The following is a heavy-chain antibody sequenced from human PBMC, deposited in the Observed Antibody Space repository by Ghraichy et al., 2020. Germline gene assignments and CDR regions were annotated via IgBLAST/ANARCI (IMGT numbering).Heavy chain of an antibody. CDR2: ISAYNGNT. V-gene: IGHV1-18*01. CDR3: AREVPNYDILTGYSLTTDY. CDR1: GYTFTSYG. J-gene: IGHJ4*02. D-gene: IGHD3-9*01. Sequence: ASVKVSCKASGYTFTSYGISWVRQAPGQGLEWMGWISAYNGNTNYAQKLQGRVTMTTDTSTSTAYMELRSLRSDDTAVYYCAREVPNYDILTGYSLTTDYWGQGTLVTVSS.